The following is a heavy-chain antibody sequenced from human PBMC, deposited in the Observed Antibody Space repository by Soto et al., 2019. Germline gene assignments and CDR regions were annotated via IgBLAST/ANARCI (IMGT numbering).Heavy chain of an antibody. CDR3: ARSQGSSTSLEIYYYYYYGMDV. Sequence: QVQLVQSGAEVKKPGSSVKVSCKASGGTFSSYAIXXXXXXXXXXXXXMGGIIPISETTNYAQKFQGRVTITADESKSTAYMELSSLRSEDTAVYYCARSQGSSTSLEIYYYYYYGMDVWGQGTTVTVSS. D-gene: IGHD2-2*01. CDR2: IIPISETT. V-gene: IGHV1-69*01. J-gene: IGHJ6*02. CDR1: GGTFSSYA.